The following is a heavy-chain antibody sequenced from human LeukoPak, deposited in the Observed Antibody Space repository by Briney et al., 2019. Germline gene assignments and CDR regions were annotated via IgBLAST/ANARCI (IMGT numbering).Heavy chain of an antibody. CDR1: GFTFVNFA. V-gene: IGHV3-30*04. Sequence: GRSLRLSCAASGFTFVNFALHWVRQAPGKGLEWVAVTSFDGTKRYYRDSVKGRFTISRDNSENTLYLQMKNLRPEDTAVYYCARDGSYYGSGSLTSWGQGTLVTV. CDR2: TSFDGTKR. CDR3: ARDGSYYGSGSLTS. D-gene: IGHD3-10*01. J-gene: IGHJ5*02.